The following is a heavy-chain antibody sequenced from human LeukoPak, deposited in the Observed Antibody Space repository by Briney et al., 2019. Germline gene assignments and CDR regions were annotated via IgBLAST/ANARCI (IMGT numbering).Heavy chain of an antibody. J-gene: IGHJ4*02. CDR3: ARDWGLAARPDY. CDR2: ISTSGSAK. D-gene: IGHD6-6*01. V-gene: IGHV3-48*03. CDR1: GFTFSSYE. Sequence: PGGSLRLSCAASGFTFSSYEMNWVRQAPGKGLEWVSYISTSGSAKYYADSVKGRFTISRDNAKNSLYLQMNSLRDEDTAVYYCARDWGLAARPDYWGQGTLVTASS.